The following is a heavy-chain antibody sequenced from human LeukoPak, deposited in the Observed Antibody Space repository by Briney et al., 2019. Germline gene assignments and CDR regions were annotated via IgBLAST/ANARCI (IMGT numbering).Heavy chain of an antibody. CDR1: GFIVSSNY. V-gene: IGHV3-53*04. CDR2: IYSGGST. D-gene: IGHD4-17*01. J-gene: IGHJ4*02. CDR3: ARSYGDYVHGFDY. Sequence: PGGSLRLSCATSGFIVSSNYMSWVRQAPGKGLEWVSVIYSGGSTYYADSVKGRFTISRHNSKNTLYLQMNSLRAEDTAVYYCARSYGDYVHGFDYWGQGTLVTLSS.